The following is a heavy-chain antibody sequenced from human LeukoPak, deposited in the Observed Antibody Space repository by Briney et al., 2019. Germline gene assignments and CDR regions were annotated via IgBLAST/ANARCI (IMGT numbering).Heavy chain of an antibody. J-gene: IGHJ3*02. CDR2: ISGSGGST. CDR3: AKVKEIAVAVSDAFDI. D-gene: IGHD6-19*01. V-gene: IGHV3-23*01. CDR1: GFTFSSYA. Sequence: GGSLRLSCAASGFTFSSYAMSWVRQAPGKGLEWVSAISGSGGSTYYADSVKGRFTISRDNSKNTLYLKMNSLRAEDTAVYYCAKVKEIAVAVSDAFDIWGQGTMVTVSS.